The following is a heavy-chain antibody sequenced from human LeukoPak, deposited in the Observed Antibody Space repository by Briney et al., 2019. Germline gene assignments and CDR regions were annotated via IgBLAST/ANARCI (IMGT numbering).Heavy chain of an antibody. J-gene: IGHJ4*02. V-gene: IGHV3-30*18. D-gene: IGHD5-18*01. CDR2: ISYDGSNK. CDR1: GFTFSSYG. Sequence: GGSLRLSCAASGFTFSSYGMHWVRQAPGKGLEWVAVISYDGSNKYYADSVKGRFTISRDNSKNTLYLQMNSLRAEDTAVYYCAKDGTAMATGYYFDYWGQGTLVTVSS. CDR3: AKDGTAMATGYYFDY.